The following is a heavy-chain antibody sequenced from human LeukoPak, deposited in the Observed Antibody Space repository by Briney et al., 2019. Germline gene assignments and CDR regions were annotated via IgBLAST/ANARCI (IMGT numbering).Heavy chain of an antibody. J-gene: IGHJ4*02. V-gene: IGHV3-33*01. Sequence: GGSLRLSCAASGFTFSSYGMHWVRQAPGKGLEWVAVIWYDGSNKYYADSVKGRFTISRDNSKNTLYLQMNSLRAEDTAVYYCARVRGYSYGLACWGQGTLVTVSS. D-gene: IGHD5-18*01. CDR1: GFTFSSYG. CDR2: IWYDGSNK. CDR3: ARVRGYSYGLAC.